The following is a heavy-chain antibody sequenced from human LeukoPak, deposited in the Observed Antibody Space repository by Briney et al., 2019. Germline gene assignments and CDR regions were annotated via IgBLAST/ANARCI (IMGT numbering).Heavy chain of an antibody. J-gene: IGHJ4*02. D-gene: IGHD6-6*01. CDR2: MNPNSGNT. CDR3: ARLPKYSRPLDY. CDR1: GYTFTSYD. V-gene: IGHV1-8*01. Sequence: GASVKVSCKASGYTFTSYDINWVRQATGQGLEWMGWMNPNSGNTAYAQKFQGRVTMSRDTSISTADMELSSLRSEDTAVYYCARLPKYSRPLDYWGQGTLVTVSS.